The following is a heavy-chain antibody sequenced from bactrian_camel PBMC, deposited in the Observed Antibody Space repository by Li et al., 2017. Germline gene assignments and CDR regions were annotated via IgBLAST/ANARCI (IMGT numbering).Heavy chain of an antibody. CDR2: LDSVSSP. CDR3: AADGFRRCFSGATWGIDY. J-gene: IGHJ4*01. Sequence: VQLVESGGGLVQPGVSLRLSCAASGFTFSSYAMGWVRQAPGKGRERVAVLDSVSSPRYAVSVKGRFTISKDNDKNSLYLEMTSLKPEDTAMYYCAADGFRRCFSGATWGIDYWGQGTQVTVS. CDR1: GFTFSSYA. D-gene: IGHD3*01. V-gene: IGHV3S42*01.